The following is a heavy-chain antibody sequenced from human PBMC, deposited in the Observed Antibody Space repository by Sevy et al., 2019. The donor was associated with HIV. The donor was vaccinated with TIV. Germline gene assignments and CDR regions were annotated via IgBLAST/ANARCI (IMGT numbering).Heavy chain of an antibody. CDR3: ARQWSSSADY. V-gene: IGHV5-51*01. CDR2: INPHYSVT. Sequence: GESLKISCKGSGYNITSYWIGWVRQMPGKGLEWMGIINPHYSVTRYIPSFQGQVTISVDKSINTAYLQWSSLKASDTAMYYGARQWSSSADYWGQGTLVTVSS. D-gene: IGHD6-6*01. CDR1: GYNITSYW. J-gene: IGHJ4*02.